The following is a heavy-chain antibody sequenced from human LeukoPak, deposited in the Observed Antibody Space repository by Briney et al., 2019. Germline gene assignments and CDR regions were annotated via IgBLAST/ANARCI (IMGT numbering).Heavy chain of an antibody. V-gene: IGHV3-53*01. CDR3: AELGITMIGGV. CDR2: TYSNGSTI. Sequence: GGSLRLSCAASGFTVSSNYVSWVRHAPGKGLEWVSVTYSNGSTIYYADSVKGRFTISRDNAKNSLYLQMNSLRAEDTAVYYCAELGITMIGGVWGKGTTVTISS. CDR1: GFTVSSNY. D-gene: IGHD3-10*02. J-gene: IGHJ6*04.